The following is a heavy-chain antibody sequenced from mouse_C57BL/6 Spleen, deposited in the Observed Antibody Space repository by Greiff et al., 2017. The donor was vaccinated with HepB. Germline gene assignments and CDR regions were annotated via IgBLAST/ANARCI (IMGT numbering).Heavy chain of an antibody. CDR1: GFTFSSYA. V-gene: IGHV5-4*01. J-gene: IGHJ1*03. Sequence: EVQRVESGGGLVKPGGSLKLSCAASGFTFSSYAMSWVRQTPEKRLEWVATISDGGSYTYYPDNVKGRFTISRDNAKNNLYLQMSHLKSEDTAMYYCARECFTTVVAKGDWYFDVWGTGTTVTVSS. CDR3: ARECFTTVVAKGDWYFDV. CDR2: ISDGGSYT. D-gene: IGHD1-1*01.